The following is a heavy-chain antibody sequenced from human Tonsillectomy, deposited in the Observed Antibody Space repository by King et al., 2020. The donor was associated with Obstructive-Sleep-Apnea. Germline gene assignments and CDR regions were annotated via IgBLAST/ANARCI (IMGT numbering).Heavy chain of an antibody. V-gene: IGHV3-30-3*01. CDR2: ISYDGSNK. J-gene: IGHJ6*02. Sequence: VQLVESEGGVVQPGRSLRLSCAVSGFSFSSYAMHWVRQAPGKGLEWVAVISYDGSNKHYADSVKGRFTISRDNSKNTLYLQMNSLRAEDTAVYYCARRRVRGATYYYGMDVWGQGTTVTVSS. CDR1: GFSFSSYA. CDR3: ARRRVRGATYYYGMDV. D-gene: IGHD3-10*01.